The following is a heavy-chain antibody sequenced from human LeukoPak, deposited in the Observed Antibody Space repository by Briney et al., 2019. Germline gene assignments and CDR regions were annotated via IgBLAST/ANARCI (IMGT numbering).Heavy chain of an antibody. CDR3: AITTVTTTGAAFDI. J-gene: IGHJ3*02. CDR2: IYYSGSS. V-gene: IGHV4-39*07. D-gene: IGHD4-17*01. Sequence: SETLSLTCTVSGGSISSSSYYWGWIRQPPGKGLEWIGSIYYSGSSYYNPSLKSRVTISVDTSKNQFSLKLSSVTAADTAVYYCAITTVTTTGAAFDIWGQGTMVTVSS. CDR1: GGSISSSSYY.